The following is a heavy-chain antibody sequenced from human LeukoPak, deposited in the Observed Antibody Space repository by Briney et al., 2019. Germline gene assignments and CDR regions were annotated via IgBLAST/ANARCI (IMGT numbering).Heavy chain of an antibody. CDR1: GFTFSSYG. D-gene: IGHD6-19*01. Sequence: GRSLRLSCAASGFTFSSYGMHWVRQAPGKGLEWVAVISYDGSNKYYADFVKGRFTISRDNSKNTLYLQMNSLRAEDTAVYYCAKDTSSGPLYYGMDVWGQGTTVTVSS. CDR3: AKDTSSGPLYYGMDV. CDR2: ISYDGSNK. V-gene: IGHV3-30*18. J-gene: IGHJ6*02.